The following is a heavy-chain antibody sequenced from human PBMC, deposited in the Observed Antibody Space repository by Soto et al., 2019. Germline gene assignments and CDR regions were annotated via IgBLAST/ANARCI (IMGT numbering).Heavy chain of an antibody. CDR2: IDPSDSYT. CDR1: GYSFTSYW. D-gene: IGHD4-17*01. CDR3: ARLRYDYGDYLWFDP. J-gene: IGHJ5*02. V-gene: IGHV5-10-1*03. Sequence: EVQLVQSGAEVKKPGESLRISCKGSGYSFTSYWISWVRQMPGKGLEWMGRIDPSDSYTKYSPSFQGHVTMSADKSISTAYLQWSSLKASDTAMYYCARLRYDYGDYLWFDPWDQGTLVTVSS.